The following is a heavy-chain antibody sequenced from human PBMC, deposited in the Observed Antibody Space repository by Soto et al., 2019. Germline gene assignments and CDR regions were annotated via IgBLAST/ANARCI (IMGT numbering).Heavy chain of an antibody. Sequence: EVQLVESGGGLVQPGGSLSLSCEGSGFTLSDHYMDWVRQAPGKGLEWVGRSRNRGNNYVTEYAASVKGRFTISRDDSTNSVHLQMNILKTEDTARYHGVTYFGYISGLWGKGTLVTVSS. J-gene: IGHJ4*02. D-gene: IGHD5-18*01. V-gene: IGHV3-72*01. CDR1: GFTLSDHY. CDR2: SRNRGNNYVT. CDR3: VTYFGYISGL.